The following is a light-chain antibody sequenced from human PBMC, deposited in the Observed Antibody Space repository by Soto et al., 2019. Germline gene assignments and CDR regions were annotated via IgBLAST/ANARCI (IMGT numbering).Light chain of an antibody. J-gene: IGKJ1*01. CDR2: AAS. Sequence: AIRMTQSPSSLSASTGDRVTITCRASQGISSYLDWYQQKPGKAPKLLIYAASTLQSGVPSRFSGSGSGTDFTLTISCLQSEDFATYYCQQYYSYRWTFGQGTKVEIK. CDR3: QQYYSYRWT. CDR1: QGISSY. V-gene: IGKV1-8*01.